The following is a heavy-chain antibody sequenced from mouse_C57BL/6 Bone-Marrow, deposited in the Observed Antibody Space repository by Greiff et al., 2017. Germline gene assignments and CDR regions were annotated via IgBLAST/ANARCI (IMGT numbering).Heavy chain of an antibody. V-gene: IGHV1-82*01. CDR3: ASSEGFPAWFAY. CDR2: IYPGDGDT. J-gene: IGHJ3*01. CDR1: GYAFSSSW. Sequence: VQLQQSGPELVKPGASVKISCKASGYAFSSSWMNWVKQRPGQGLEWIGRIYPGDGDTNYNGKFKGKATLTADKSSSTAYMQLSSLTSEDSAVYFCASSEGFPAWFAYWGQGTLVTVSA.